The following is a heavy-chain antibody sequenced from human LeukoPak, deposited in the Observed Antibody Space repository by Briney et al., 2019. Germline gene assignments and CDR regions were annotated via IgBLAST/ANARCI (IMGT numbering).Heavy chain of an antibody. J-gene: IGHJ4*02. D-gene: IGHD6-19*01. Sequence: AASVKVSCKASGYTFTSYGISWVRQAPGQGLEWMGWISAYNGNTNYAQKLQGRVTMTTDTSTSTAYVELRSLRSDDTAVYYCARRRIAVASIDYWGQGTLVTVPS. CDR1: GYTFTSYG. V-gene: IGHV1-18*01. CDR2: ISAYNGNT. CDR3: ARRRIAVASIDY.